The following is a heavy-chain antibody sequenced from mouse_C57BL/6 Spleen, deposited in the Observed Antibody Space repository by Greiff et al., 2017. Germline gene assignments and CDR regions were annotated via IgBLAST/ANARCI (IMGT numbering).Heavy chain of an antibody. V-gene: IGHV1-61*01. D-gene: IGHD2-10*01. CDR3: ARAPCYGNYGDY. CDR2: IYPSDSET. J-gene: IGHJ2*01. CDR1: GYTFTSYW. Sequence: VQLQQPGAELVRPGSSVKLSCKASGYTFTSYWMDWVKQRPGQGLEWIGNIYPSDSETHYNQKFKDKATLTVDNSSSTAYMQLSSLTSEDSAVYYWARAPCYGNYGDYWGQGTTLTVSS.